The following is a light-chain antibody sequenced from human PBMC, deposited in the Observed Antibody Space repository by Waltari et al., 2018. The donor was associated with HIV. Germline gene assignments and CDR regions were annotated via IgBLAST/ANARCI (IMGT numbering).Light chain of an antibody. V-gene: IGLV2-14*01. CDR2: EVR. CDR1: SSYFGYYNS. J-gene: IGLJ3*02. CDR3: TSYISSSSPV. Sequence: QSALTQPASVSGSPGQSITIPSTGTSSYFGYYNSVSWYQHHPGKAPKVMIYEVRNRPSGVSDRFSGSKSGNTASLTISGLQAEDEADYFCTSYISSSSPVFGGGTKLTVL.